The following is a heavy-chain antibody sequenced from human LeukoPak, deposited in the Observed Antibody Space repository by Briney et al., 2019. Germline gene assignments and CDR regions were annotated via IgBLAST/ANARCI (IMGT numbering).Heavy chain of an antibody. Sequence: ASVKVSCKASGYTFTSYAMHWVRQAPGQRLEWIGWINAGNGNTKYSQKFQGRVTITRDTSASTAYMELSSLRSEDTAVYYCARVQTQYYYDSSGYEDYWGQGTLVTVSS. J-gene: IGHJ4*02. CDR2: INAGNGNT. CDR3: ARVQTQYYYDSSGYEDY. D-gene: IGHD3-22*01. CDR1: GYTFTSYA. V-gene: IGHV1-3*01.